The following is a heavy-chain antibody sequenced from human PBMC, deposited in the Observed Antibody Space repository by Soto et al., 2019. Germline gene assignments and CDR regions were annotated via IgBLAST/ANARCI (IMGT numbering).Heavy chain of an antibody. CDR3: ARGGQDFWSGPFDY. J-gene: IGHJ4*02. CDR2: IDNSGST. D-gene: IGHD3-3*01. CDR1: GGSISNYF. V-gene: IGHV4-4*07. Sequence: SETLSLTCTVSGGSISNYFCNWIRQPAGKGLEWIGRIDNSGSTNYNPSLKSRITMSADTSRNQFSLKLNSVTAADTAVYYCARGGQDFWSGPFDYWGQVALVTVYS.